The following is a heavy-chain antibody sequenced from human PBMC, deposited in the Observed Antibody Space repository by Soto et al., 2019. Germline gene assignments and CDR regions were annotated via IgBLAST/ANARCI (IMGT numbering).Heavy chain of an antibody. Sequence: QVQLVESGGGVVQPGRSLRLSCAASGFTFSSYGMHWVRQAPGKGLEWVAVIWYDGSNKYYADSVKGRFTISRDNSKNTLYLQMNSLRAEDTAVYYCARDSDDYGDVFDYWGQGTLVTVSS. CDR3: ARDSDDYGDVFDY. D-gene: IGHD4-17*01. J-gene: IGHJ4*02. V-gene: IGHV3-33*01. CDR2: IWYDGSNK. CDR1: GFTFSSYG.